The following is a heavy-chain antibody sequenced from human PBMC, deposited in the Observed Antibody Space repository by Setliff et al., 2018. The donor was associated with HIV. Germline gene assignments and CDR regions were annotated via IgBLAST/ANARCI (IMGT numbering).Heavy chain of an antibody. CDR3: ARGRRYSYGYDY. CDR2: ISPYNGNT. D-gene: IGHD5-18*01. V-gene: IGHV1-18*01. Sequence: ASVKVSCKASGYTFTNFGISWVRQAPGQGLEWMGWISPYNGNTKYAQKFQGRVTMTTDTSASTAYMELRSLRSEDTAVYYCARGRRYSYGYDYWGQGTLVTVS. CDR1: GYTFTNFG. J-gene: IGHJ4*02.